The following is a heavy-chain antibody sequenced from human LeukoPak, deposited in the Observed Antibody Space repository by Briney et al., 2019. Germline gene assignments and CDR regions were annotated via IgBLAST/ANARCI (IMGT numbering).Heavy chain of an antibody. D-gene: IGHD4-23*01. Sequence: SVKVSCKASGGTFSSYAISWVRQAPGQGLQWMGRIIPILGIANYAQKFQGRVTITADKSTSTAYMELSSLRSEDTAVYYCARVGELRTFDYWGQGTLVTVSS. V-gene: IGHV1-69*04. CDR1: GGTFSSYA. J-gene: IGHJ4*02. CDR2: IIPILGIA. CDR3: ARVGELRTFDY.